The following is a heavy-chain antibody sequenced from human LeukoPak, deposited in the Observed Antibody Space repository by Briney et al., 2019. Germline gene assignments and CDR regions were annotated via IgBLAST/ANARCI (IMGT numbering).Heavy chain of an antibody. Sequence: SETLSLTCTVSGGSISSGTYYWSWLRQPAGTGLEWLGRIYTSGSTTYNPSLKSRVTISVDTSKNQCSLKLSSVTAADTAVYYCAREYSSSWYPFFDYWGQGTLVTVSS. J-gene: IGHJ4*02. D-gene: IGHD6-13*01. CDR2: IYTSGST. CDR1: GGSISSGTYY. V-gene: IGHV4-61*02. CDR3: AREYSSSWYPFFDY.